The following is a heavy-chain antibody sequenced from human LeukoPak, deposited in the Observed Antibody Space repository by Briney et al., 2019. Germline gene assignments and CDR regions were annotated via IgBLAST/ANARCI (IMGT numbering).Heavy chain of an antibody. Sequence: TGGSLRLSCTVSGFTVSSNSMSWVRQAPGKGLEWVSFIFSSTHYSDSVKGRFTISRDNSKNTLYLQMNSLRAEDTAVYYCARDPYSGSYGNYYYYFMDVWGKGTTVTISS. D-gene: IGHD1-26*01. CDR3: ARDPYSGSYGNYYYYFMDV. CDR2: IFSST. V-gene: IGHV3-53*01. J-gene: IGHJ6*03. CDR1: GFTVSSNS.